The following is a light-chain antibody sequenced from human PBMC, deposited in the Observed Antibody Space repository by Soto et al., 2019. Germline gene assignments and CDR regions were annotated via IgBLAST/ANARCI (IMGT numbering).Light chain of an antibody. V-gene: IGKV1-6*01. J-gene: IGKJ1*01. CDR3: LQDNDYPHT. CDR1: QVVGNE. Sequence: AIQMTQSPPSLSASVGDRVTITCRASQVVGNELVWYQQRPGKAPKVLIYAASTLQSGVPSRFSCSSSGTFFTLTISSLQPDESANAFFLQDNDYPHTFGQGTKADIK. CDR2: AAS.